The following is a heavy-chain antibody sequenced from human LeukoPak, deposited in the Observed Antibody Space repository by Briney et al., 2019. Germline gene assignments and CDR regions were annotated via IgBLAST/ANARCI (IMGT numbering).Heavy chain of an antibody. J-gene: IGHJ4*02. V-gene: IGHV1-2*02. CDR3: ARDKRGAMIEDDY. CDR2: INPNSGGT. CDR1: GYTFTGYY. D-gene: IGHD3-22*01. Sequence: ASVKVSCKASGYTFTGYYMHWVRQAPGQGLEWMGWINPNSGGTNYAQKFQGRVTMTRDTSISSAYMELSRLRSDDTAVYYCARDKRGAMIEDDYWGQGTLVTVSS.